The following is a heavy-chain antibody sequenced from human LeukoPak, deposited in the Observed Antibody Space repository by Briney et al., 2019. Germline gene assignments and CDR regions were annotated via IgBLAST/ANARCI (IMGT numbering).Heavy chain of an antibody. CDR3: AKEVFYYYDSSGYSD. Sequence: GGSLRLSCAASGFTFSSYAMSWVRQAPGKGLEWVSAVSGSGGSSYYADSVKGRFTISRDNSRNTLYLQMTSLRAEDTAVYYCAKEVFYYYDSSGYSDWGQGTLVTVSS. CDR2: VSGSGGSS. D-gene: IGHD3-22*01. V-gene: IGHV3-23*01. CDR1: GFTFSSYA. J-gene: IGHJ4*02.